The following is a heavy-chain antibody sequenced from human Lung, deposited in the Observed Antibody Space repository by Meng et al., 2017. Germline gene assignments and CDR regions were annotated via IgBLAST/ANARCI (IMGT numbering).Heavy chain of an antibody. D-gene: IGHD4-11*01. J-gene: IGHJ4*02. CDR1: GGAFCDYY. Sequence: GQLREWAPGLLSLTWTLSVSCVVGGGAFCDYYRHSTRQPPGRGRDLNGKVNNSCNTNHNPSLESRVTISINPSQINLSLKLTSVTAADSAVYYCARVPTTMAHDFDYWGQGTLVTVSS. CDR2: VNNSCNT. CDR3: ARVPTTMAHDFDY. V-gene: IGHV4-34*01.